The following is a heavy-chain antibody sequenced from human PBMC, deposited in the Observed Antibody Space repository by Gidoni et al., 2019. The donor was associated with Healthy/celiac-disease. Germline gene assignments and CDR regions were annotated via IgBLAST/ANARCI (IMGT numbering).Heavy chain of an antibody. CDR3: AREGGLYYDYYYGMDV. V-gene: IGHV3-30*04. J-gene: IGHJ6*02. CDR1: GFPFSSYA. D-gene: IGHD2-8*01. CDR2: ISYDGSNK. Sequence: QVQLVESGGGVVQPGRSLRLSCAASGFPFSSYAMHWVRQAPGKGREWVAVISYDGSNKYYADSVKGRFTISRDNSKNTLYLQMNSLRAEDTAVYYCAREGGLYYDYYYGMDVWGQGTTVTVSS.